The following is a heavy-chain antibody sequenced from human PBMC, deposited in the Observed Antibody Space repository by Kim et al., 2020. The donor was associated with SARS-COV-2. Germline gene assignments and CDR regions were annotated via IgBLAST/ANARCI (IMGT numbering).Heavy chain of an antibody. V-gene: IGHV1-18*01. CDR2: ISAYNGKT. J-gene: IGHJ4*02. CDR3: VRSAYEILTGYYRH. D-gene: IGHD3-9*01. CDR1: GYTFTSYG. Sequence: ASVKVSCKASGYTFTSYGISWVRQAPGQGLEWMGWISAYNGKTNYGQKVQGRVTMTTDTSTSTAYMGLRSLRSDDTAVYYCVRSAYEILTGYYRHWGQGTLVTVSS.